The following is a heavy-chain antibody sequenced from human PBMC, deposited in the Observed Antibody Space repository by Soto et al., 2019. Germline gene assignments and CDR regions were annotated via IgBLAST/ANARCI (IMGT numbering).Heavy chain of an antibody. CDR2: IIPILGIA. V-gene: IGHV1-69*04. CDR1: GGTFSSYT. Sequence: SVKVSCKASGGTFSSYTISWVRQAPGQGLEWMGRIIPILGIANYAQKFQGRVTITADKSTSTAYMELSSLRSEDTAVYYCAREVQIVATYYFDYWGQGTLVTVSS. CDR3: AREVQIVATYYFDY. J-gene: IGHJ4*02. D-gene: IGHD5-12*01.